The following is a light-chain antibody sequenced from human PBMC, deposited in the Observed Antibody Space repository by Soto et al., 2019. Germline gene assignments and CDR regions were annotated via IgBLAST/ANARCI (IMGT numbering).Light chain of an antibody. V-gene: IGLV1-44*01. CDR1: YSDIGRNT. Sequence: QSVLTQPPSASGTPGQRVTISCSGSYSDIGRNTVHWYQHLPGTAPKLLIYANNQRPSGVSDRFSGSKSGTSASLAISGLQSEDEADYICATWDETLKGGVFGGGTKLTVL. J-gene: IGLJ3*02. CDR3: ATWDETLKGGV. CDR2: ANN.